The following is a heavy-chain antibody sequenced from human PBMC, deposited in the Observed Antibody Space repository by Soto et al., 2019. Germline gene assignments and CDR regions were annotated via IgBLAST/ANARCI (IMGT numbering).Heavy chain of an antibody. CDR2: RNPNSGNT. CDR1: GYTFTSYD. Sequence: QVQLVQSGAEVKKPGASVKVSCKASGYTFTSYDINWVRHATGQGLEWMGWRNPNSGNTCYAQRFQGRVTMTRNTSISTAYMALSSLRSEDTAVYYCAREWGYNWFDPWGQGTLVTVSS. V-gene: IGHV1-8*01. D-gene: IGHD2-15*01. CDR3: AREWGYNWFDP. J-gene: IGHJ5*02.